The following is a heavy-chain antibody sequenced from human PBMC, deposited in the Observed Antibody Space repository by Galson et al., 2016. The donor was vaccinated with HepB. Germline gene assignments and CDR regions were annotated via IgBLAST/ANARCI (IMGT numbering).Heavy chain of an antibody. CDR3: AKAGDAGGDLDY. Sequence: SLRLSCAASGFSFSSYNMNWVRQAPGKGLEWVSSISSSSSYIYYADSVKGRFTISRDNSKNTLYLQMNSLRPEDTALYYCAKAGDAGGDLDYWGQGTLVTGSS. CDR1: GFSFSSYN. CDR2: ISSSSSYI. D-gene: IGHD4-23*01. V-gene: IGHV3-21*01. J-gene: IGHJ4*02.